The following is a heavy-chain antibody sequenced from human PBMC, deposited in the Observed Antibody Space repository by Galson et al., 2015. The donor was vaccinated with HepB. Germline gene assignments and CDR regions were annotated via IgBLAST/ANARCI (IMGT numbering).Heavy chain of an antibody. D-gene: IGHD3-22*01. V-gene: IGHV3-15*01. CDR3: TGDWVVNPFDY. J-gene: IGHJ4*02. CDR1: GFTFSNAW. CDR2: IKSKTDGGTT. Sequence: SLRLSCAASGFTFSNAWMSWVRQAPGKGLEWVGRIKSKTDGGTTDYAAPVKGRFTISRDDSKNTLYLQMNSLKTEDTAVYYCTGDWVVNPFDYWGQGTRVTVSS.